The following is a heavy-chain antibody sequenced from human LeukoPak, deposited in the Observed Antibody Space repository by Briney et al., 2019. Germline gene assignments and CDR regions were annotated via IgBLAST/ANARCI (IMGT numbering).Heavy chain of an antibody. Sequence: SETLSLTCTVPDGSISNSFWSWIRQPPGKGLEWIGYIYYSGSTNYNPSLKSRVTISVDTSKNQFSLKLSSVTAADTAVYYCARGDAFDIWGQGTMVTVSS. V-gene: IGHV4-59*01. CDR3: ARGDAFDI. J-gene: IGHJ3*02. CDR1: DGSISNSF. CDR2: IYYSGST.